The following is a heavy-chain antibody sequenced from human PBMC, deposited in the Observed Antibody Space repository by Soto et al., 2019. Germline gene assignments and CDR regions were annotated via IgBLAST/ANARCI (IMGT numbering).Heavy chain of an antibody. V-gene: IGHV1-69*13. J-gene: IGHJ5*02. D-gene: IGHD6-19*01. CDR2: IIPIFGTA. CDR3: ARRWPAVAGTANWFDP. CDR1: GGTFSSYA. Sequence: GASVKVSCKASGGTFSSYAISWVRQAPGQGLEWMGGIIPIFGTANYAQKFQGRVTITADESTSTAYMELSSLRSEDTAVYYCARRWPAVAGTANWFDPWGQGTLVTVSS.